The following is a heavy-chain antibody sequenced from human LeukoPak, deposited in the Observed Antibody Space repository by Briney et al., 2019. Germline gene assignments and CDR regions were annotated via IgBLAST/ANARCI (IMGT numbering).Heavy chain of an antibody. CDR3: ARSERKRFLEWSLDYYYGMDV. D-gene: IGHD3-3*01. CDR2: ISYDGSNK. J-gene: IGHJ6*02. CDR1: GFTFSSYV. V-gene: IGHV3-30-3*01. Sequence: PGRSLRLSCAASGFTFSSYVMHWVRQAPGKGLEWVAVISYDGSNKYYADSVKGRFTISRDNSKNTLYLQMNRLRAEDTAVYYCARSERKRFLEWSLDYYYGMDVWGQGTTVTVSS.